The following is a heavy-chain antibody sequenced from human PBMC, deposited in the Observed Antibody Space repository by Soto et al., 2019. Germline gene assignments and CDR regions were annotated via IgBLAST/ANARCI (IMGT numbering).Heavy chain of an antibody. CDR2: INHSGST. Sequence: SETLSLTCAVYGGSFSGYYWSWIRQPPGKGLEWIGEINHSGSTNYNPSLKSRVTISVDTSKNQFSLKLSSVTAADTAVYYCARKGSGCYLYYFDYWGQGTLVTVSS. J-gene: IGHJ4*02. CDR3: ARKGSGCYLYYFDY. V-gene: IGHV4-34*01. D-gene: IGHD6-19*01. CDR1: GGSFSGYY.